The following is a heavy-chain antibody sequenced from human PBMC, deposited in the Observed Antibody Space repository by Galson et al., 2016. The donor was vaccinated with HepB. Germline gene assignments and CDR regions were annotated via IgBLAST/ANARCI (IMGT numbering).Heavy chain of an antibody. J-gene: IGHJ6*03. D-gene: IGHD2-21*02. CDR1: GYSFTSYY. V-gene: IGHV1-46*01. Sequence: SVKVSCKASGYSFTSYYMHWVRQAPGQGLEWMGGINPSGGRTSYGQKFQGRVTLTGDTSTSTVYMELSSLRSGDTAVYYCARGSTAVYSYSYSMDLWGQGTAVTVSS. CDR2: INPSGGRT. CDR3: ARGSTAVYSYSYSMDL.